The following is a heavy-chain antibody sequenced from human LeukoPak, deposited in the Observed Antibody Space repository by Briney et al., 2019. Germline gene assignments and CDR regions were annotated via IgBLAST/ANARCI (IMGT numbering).Heavy chain of an antibody. J-gene: IGHJ5*02. D-gene: IGHD1-1*01. V-gene: IGHV1-2*02. Sequence: GASVKVSCKASGYTFTSYGISWVRQAPGQGLEWMGWINPNSGGTNYAQKFQGRVTMTRDTSISTAYMELSRLRSDDTAVYYCARRTTTTNWFDPWGQGTLVTVSS. CDR3: ARRTTTTNWFDP. CDR1: GYTFTSYG. CDR2: INPNSGGT.